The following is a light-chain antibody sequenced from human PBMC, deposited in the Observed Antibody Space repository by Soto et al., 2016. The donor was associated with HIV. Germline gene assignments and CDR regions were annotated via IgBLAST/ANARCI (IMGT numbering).Light chain of an antibody. Sequence: SYELTQPPSVSVAPGKTARITCGGNNIGSKSVHWYQQKPGQAPVLVVYDDSDRPSGIPERFSGSNSGNTATLTISRVEVGDEADYYCQVWDSSSDHPYVFGAGTNGHRP. CDR1: NIGSKS. J-gene: IGLJ1*01. V-gene: IGLV3-21*03. CDR2: DDS. CDR3: QVWDSSSDHPYV.